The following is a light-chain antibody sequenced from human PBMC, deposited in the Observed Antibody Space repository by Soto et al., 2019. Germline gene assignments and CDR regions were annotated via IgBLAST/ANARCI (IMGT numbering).Light chain of an antibody. V-gene: IGKV1-5*01. CDR3: QQYNRYPVT. Sequence: DIQMSQSPSTLSASVGDRVTITCRASQSISSWLAWYQQRPGRAPEVLIYDASSLESGVPSRFSGSGSGTEFTLTISSLQPDDFATYYCQQYNRYPVTFGGGTKV. CDR1: QSISSW. CDR2: DAS. J-gene: IGKJ4*01.